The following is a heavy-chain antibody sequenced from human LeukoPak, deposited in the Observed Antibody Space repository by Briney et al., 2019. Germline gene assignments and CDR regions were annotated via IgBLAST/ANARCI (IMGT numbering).Heavy chain of an antibody. CDR3: TRVGYCSGGSCYEGGFYDY. J-gene: IGHJ4*02. CDR1: GFTFGDYA. Sequence: PGGSLRLSCTASGFTFGDYAMSWVRQAPGKGLEWVGFIRSKAYGGTTEYAASVKGRFTISRDDSKSIAYLQMNSLKTEDTAVYYCTRVGYCSGGSCYEGGFYDYWGQGTLVTVSS. D-gene: IGHD2-15*01. V-gene: IGHV3-49*04. CDR2: IRSKAYGGTT.